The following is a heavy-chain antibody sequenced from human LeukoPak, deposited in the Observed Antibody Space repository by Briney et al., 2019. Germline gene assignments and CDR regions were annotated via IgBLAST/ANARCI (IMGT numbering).Heavy chain of an antibody. Sequence: SETLSLTCTVSGGSISSYYWSWIRQPPGQGLEWIGYIYDSGSTKYNLSLKSRVTISVDTSKNQFSLKLSSVTAADTAVYYCARLQSGVLGDPYYYDSSGYYYRGYFDNWGQGSLVTVSS. CDR1: GGSISSYY. CDR2: IYDSGST. D-gene: IGHD3-22*01. CDR3: ARLQSGVLGDPYYYDSSGYYYRGYFDN. V-gene: IGHV4-59*08. J-gene: IGHJ4*02.